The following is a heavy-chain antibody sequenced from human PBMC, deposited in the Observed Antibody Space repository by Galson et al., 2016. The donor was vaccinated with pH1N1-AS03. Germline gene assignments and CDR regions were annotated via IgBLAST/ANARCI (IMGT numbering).Heavy chain of an antibody. V-gene: IGHV3-30*04. D-gene: IGHD3-3*01. CDR1: KFTFSRFS. J-gene: IGHJ4*02. Sequence: SLRLSCAATKFTFSRFSMHWVRQAPGKGLEWVAAISFDGSNKHYADSVKGRFTISRDDAKNTLYLQMNSLRSEDTAVCFCTRDLGRFLEWVLDYWGQGSLVTVSS. CDR3: TRDLGRFLEWVLDY. CDR2: ISFDGSNK.